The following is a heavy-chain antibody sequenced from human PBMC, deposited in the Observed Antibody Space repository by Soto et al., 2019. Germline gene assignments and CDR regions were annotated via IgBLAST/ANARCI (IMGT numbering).Heavy chain of an antibody. CDR1: GFTFDDYA. V-gene: IGHV3-9*01. CDR3: AKDLVVIAILHAFDI. D-gene: IGHD2-21*01. J-gene: IGHJ3*02. Sequence: EVQLVESGGGLVQPGRSLRLSCAASGFTFDDYAMHWVRQAPGKGLEWVSGISWNSGSIGYADSVKGRFTISRDNAKNSLYLQMNSLRAEDTALYYCAKDLVVIAILHAFDIWGQGTMVTVSS. CDR2: ISWNSGSI.